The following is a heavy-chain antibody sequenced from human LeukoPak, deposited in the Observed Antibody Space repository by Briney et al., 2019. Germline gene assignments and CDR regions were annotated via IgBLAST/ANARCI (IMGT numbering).Heavy chain of an antibody. CDR2: IYTSGST. J-gene: IGHJ6*03. Sequence: PSETLSLTCTVSGGSISSSSYYWGWIRQPAGKGLEWIGRIYTSGSTNYNPSLKSRVTMSVDTSKNQFSLKLSSVTAADTAVYYCARGSILTGYFDYYYYMDVWGKGTTVTISS. V-gene: IGHV4-61*02. CDR1: GGSISSSSYY. D-gene: IGHD3-9*01. CDR3: ARGSILTGYFDYYYYMDV.